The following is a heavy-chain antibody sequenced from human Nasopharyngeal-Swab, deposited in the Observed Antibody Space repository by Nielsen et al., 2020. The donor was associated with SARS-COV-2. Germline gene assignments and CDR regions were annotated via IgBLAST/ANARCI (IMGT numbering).Heavy chain of an antibody. CDR2: IVGSGDISGSGGNT. J-gene: IGHJ4*02. CDR1: GFSFSSYS. CDR3: AKDLRGPYFF. V-gene: IGHV3-23*01. Sequence: GESLKISCVGSGFSFSSYSMNWVRQAPGKGLEWVAAIVGSGDISGSGGNTYYADSVKGRFTISRDNSKNTLSLQMNSLRAEDTAVYYCAKDLRGPYFFWGQGTLVTVSS. D-gene: IGHD2/OR15-2a*01.